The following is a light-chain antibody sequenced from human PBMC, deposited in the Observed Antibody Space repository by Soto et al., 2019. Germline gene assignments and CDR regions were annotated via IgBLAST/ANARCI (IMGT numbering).Light chain of an antibody. CDR1: SSDVGGYNY. CDR3: SSYTTSSSLYV. CDR2: EVS. J-gene: IGLJ1*01. V-gene: IGLV2-14*01. Sequence: QSALTQPASVSGSPGQSITISCTGTSSDVGGYNYVSWYQQHPGKAPKLMIYEVSNRPSGVSNRFPGSKSGNTASLTISGLQAEDEADYYCSSYTTSSSLYVFGTGTKVTV.